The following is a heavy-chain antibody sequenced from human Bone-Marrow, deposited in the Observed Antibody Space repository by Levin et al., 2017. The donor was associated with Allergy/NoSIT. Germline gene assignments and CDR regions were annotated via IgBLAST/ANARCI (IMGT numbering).Heavy chain of an antibody. CDR3: IRGGLEPFDY. Sequence: GESLKISCAVSGFTFSNYWMHWARQAPGEGLVWVSRINTDGSTTNYADSVKGRFTISRDNAKKTLYLQMNSLRDEDTAVYYCIRGGLEPFDYWGRGILVTVSS. CDR1: GFTFSNYW. CDR2: INTDGSTT. D-gene: IGHD3-16*01. J-gene: IGHJ4*02. V-gene: IGHV3-74*01.